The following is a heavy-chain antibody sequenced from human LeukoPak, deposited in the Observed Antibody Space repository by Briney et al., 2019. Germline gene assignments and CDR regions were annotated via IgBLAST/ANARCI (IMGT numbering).Heavy chain of an antibody. CDR2: ISAYNGNT. J-gene: IGHJ4*02. CDR1: GYTFTSYG. Sequence: ASVKVPCKASGYTFTSYGISWVRQAPGQGLEWMGWISAYNGNTNYAQKLQGRVTMTTDTSTSTAYMELRSLRSDDTAVYYCARDHYYGSGSYYTQDYWGQGTLVTVSS. CDR3: ARDHYYGSGSYYTQDY. V-gene: IGHV1-18*01. D-gene: IGHD3-10*01.